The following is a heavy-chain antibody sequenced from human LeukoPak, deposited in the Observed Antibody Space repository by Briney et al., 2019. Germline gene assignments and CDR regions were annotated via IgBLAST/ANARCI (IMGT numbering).Heavy chain of an antibody. Sequence: GSSVKVSCKASGGTFSSYAISWVRQAPGQGLEWMGGIIPIFGTANYAQKFQGRVTITADESTSTAYMELSSLRSEDTAVYYCARGVVAATVYYYGMDVWGQGTTVTVSS. D-gene: IGHD2-15*01. CDR1: GGTFSSYA. V-gene: IGHV1-69*01. J-gene: IGHJ6*02. CDR3: ARGVVAATVYYYGMDV. CDR2: IIPIFGTA.